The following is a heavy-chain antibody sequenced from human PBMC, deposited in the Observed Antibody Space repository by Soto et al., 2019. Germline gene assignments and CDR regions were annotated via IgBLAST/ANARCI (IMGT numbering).Heavy chain of an antibody. CDR3: AKALGPLSYYGTESPYYYGMDV. Sequence: PGGSLRLSCVASGFSFSGYGTHWVRQAPAKGLEWVSVISYDGTNKYYADSVKGRFTISRDNSKNTLYLQMNSLRAEDTAVYYCAKALGPLSYYGTESPYYYGMDVWGQGTTATVSS. CDR1: GFSFSGYG. D-gene: IGHD3-10*01. J-gene: IGHJ6*02. CDR2: ISYDGTNK. V-gene: IGHV3-30*18.